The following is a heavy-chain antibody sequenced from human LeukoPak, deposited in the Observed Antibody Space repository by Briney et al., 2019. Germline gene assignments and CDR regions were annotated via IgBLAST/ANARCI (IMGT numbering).Heavy chain of an antibody. CDR3: AREDVLRYFDWLSTRRNYFDY. D-gene: IGHD3-9*01. CDR2: INPNSGGT. CDR1: GYTITGYY. V-gene: IGHV1-2*02. Sequence: GASVKVSCKASGYTITGYYMHWVRQAPGQGLEWMGWINPNSGGTNYAQKFQGRVTMTRDTSISTAYMELSRLRSDDTAVYYCAREDVLRYFDWLSTRRNYFDYWGQGTLVTVSS. J-gene: IGHJ4*02.